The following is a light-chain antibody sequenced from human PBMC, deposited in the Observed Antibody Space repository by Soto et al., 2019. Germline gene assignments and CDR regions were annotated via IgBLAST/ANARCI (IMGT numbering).Light chain of an antibody. CDR1: QSINSF. CDR2: GAS. Sequence: EIVLTQSPCTLSLSPGEGATLSCRASQSINSFLAWYQQRRGQAPRLLIHGASNRATGIPDRFRGRGSGPDFTLTISRLELEDFAVYYCPQYGGSPRTFGQGTKVEI. J-gene: IGKJ1*01. CDR3: PQYGGSPRT. V-gene: IGKV3-20*01.